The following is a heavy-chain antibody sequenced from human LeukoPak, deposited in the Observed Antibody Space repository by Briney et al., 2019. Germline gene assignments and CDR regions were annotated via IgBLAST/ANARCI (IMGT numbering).Heavy chain of an antibody. CDR3: AREGLGSGLKRNDAFDI. J-gene: IGHJ3*02. Sequence: GGSLRLSCAASGFTFSSYWMSWVRQAPGKGLEWVANIKQDGSEKYYVDSVKGRFTISRDNSKNTLYLQMNSLRAEDTAVYYCAREGLGSGLKRNDAFDIWGQGTMVTVSS. CDR2: IKQDGSEK. V-gene: IGHV3-7*01. CDR1: GFTFSSYW. D-gene: IGHD1-26*01.